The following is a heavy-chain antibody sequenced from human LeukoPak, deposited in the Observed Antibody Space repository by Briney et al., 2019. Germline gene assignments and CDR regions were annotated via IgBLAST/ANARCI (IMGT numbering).Heavy chain of an antibody. Sequence: PGGSLRLSCAASGFTFSSYGMSWARQAPGKGLEWVSLIYSGGTTSYTDSVKGRFTSSRDNSKSTLYLQMNSLRAEVTAVYYCARRAGGYSHPYDYWGQGILVTVSS. CDR3: ARRAGGYSHPYDY. J-gene: IGHJ4*02. V-gene: IGHV3-53*01. D-gene: IGHD4-23*01. CDR1: GFTFSSYG. CDR2: IYSGGTT.